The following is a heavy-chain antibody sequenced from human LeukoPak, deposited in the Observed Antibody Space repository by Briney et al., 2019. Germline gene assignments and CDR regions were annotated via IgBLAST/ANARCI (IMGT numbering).Heavy chain of an antibody. D-gene: IGHD4-17*01. CDR2: ISYIGST. Sequence: PSETLSLTCAVSTDSISSPYWSWIRQPPGKALEWFGYISYIGSTNYNPSLKSRVTISIDTSKNQFSLKLRSVTAADTAVYYCARDLITVTKGFDIWGQGTMVSVSS. CDR3: ARDLITVTKGFDI. CDR1: TDSISSPY. V-gene: IGHV4-59*11. J-gene: IGHJ3*02.